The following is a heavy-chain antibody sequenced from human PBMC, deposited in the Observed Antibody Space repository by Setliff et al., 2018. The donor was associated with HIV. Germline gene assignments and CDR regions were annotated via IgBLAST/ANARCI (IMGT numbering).Heavy chain of an antibody. J-gene: IGHJ3*01. Sequence: ASVKVSCKASGYTFTSYYLHWLRQAPGQGLEWMGISYPSDGRTQYAQKFQGRVTMTRDTSTSTAYMELSSLRSEDSAVFYCARDRSGIAVAAPDAFDVWGQGTMVTVSS. CDR2: SYPSDGRT. CDR3: ARDRSGIAVAAPDAFDV. CDR1: GYTFTSYY. V-gene: IGHV1-46*01. D-gene: IGHD6-19*01.